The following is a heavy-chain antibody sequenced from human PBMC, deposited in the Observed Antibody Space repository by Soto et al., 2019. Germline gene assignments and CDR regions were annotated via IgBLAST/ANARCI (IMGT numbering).Heavy chain of an antibody. CDR2: INQDGSQK. Sequence: EVQLVESGGGLVQPGVSLRLSCAGSGFRFSSSWMSWIRQAPGKGLEWVAHINQDGSQKYYVDSAKGRFTISRDNGKTSLFLQMNNLRAEDTATYYCATWADATDEDNFHHWGQGTLVSVSS. CDR1: GFRFSSSW. J-gene: IGHJ1*01. V-gene: IGHV3-7*03. D-gene: IGHD3-16*01. CDR3: ATWADATDEDNFHH.